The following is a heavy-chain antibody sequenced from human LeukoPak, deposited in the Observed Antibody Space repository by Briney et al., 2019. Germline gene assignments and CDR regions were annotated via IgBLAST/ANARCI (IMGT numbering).Heavy chain of an antibody. V-gene: IGHV3-21*01. D-gene: IGHD6-19*01. CDR2: ISSSSSYI. J-gene: IGHJ6*02. CDR1: GFTFSSYS. Sequence: PGGSLRLSCAASGFTFSSYSMNWVRQAPGKGLEWVSSISSSSSYIYYADSVKGRFTIYRDNAKNSLYLQMNSLRAEDTAVYYCASERPVAGSYYYGMDVWGQGTTVTVSS. CDR3: ASERPVAGSYYYGMDV.